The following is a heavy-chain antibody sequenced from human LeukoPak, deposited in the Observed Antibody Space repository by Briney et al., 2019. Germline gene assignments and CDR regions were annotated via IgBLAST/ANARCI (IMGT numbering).Heavy chain of an antibody. CDR2: INPNSGGT. Sequence: ASVKVSCKASGYTFTGYYMHWVRQAPGQGLEWMRWINPNSGGTNYAQKFQGRVTMTRDTSISTAYMELSRLRFDDTAVFYCARNTYYYDSSAGTFDFWGQGTLVTVSS. V-gene: IGHV1-2*02. J-gene: IGHJ4*02. CDR3: ARNTYYYDSSAGTFDF. D-gene: IGHD3-22*01. CDR1: GYTFTGYY.